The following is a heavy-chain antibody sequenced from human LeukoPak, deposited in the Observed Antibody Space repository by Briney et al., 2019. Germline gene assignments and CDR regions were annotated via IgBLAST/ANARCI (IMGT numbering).Heavy chain of an antibody. CDR2: ISWNSGSI. CDR1: GFTFDDYA. Sequence: GGSLRLSCAASGFTFDDYAMHWVRQAPGKGLEWVSGISWNSGSIGYADSVKGRFTISRDNAKNSLYLQMNSLRAEDTALYYCATGWNYVRGDAFGIWGQGTMVTVSS. CDR3: ATGWNYVRGDAFGI. V-gene: IGHV3-9*01. D-gene: IGHD1-7*01. J-gene: IGHJ3*02.